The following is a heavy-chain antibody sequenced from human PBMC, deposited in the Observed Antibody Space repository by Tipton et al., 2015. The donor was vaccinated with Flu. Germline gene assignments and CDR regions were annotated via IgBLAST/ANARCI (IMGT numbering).Heavy chain of an antibody. CDR3: ARTSTAHGSVLRYFDWLAASGYYGMDV. J-gene: IGHJ6*02. V-gene: IGHV3-33*01. D-gene: IGHD3-9*01. CDR1: GFTFSSYG. CDR2: IWYDGSNK. Sequence: SLRLSCAASGFTFSSYGAHWVRQAPGKGLEWVAVIWYDGSNKYYADSVKGRFTISRDNSKNTLYLQMNSLRAEDTAVYYCARTSTAHGSVLRYFDWLAASGYYGMDVWGQGTTVTVSS.